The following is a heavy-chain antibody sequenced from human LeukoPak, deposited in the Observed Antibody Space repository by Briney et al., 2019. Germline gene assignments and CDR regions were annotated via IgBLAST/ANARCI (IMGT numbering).Heavy chain of an antibody. J-gene: IGHJ4*02. CDR2: INTNTENP. Sequence: ASVKVSCKASGYTFTGYYMHWVRQAPGQGLEWMGWINTNTENPIYAQGFTGRFVFSLDTSVSTAYLQISSLEADDTAVYYCARGQPWLPHWGQGSLVTVSS. CDR3: ARGQPWLPH. CDR1: GYTFTGYY. D-gene: IGHD5-24*01. V-gene: IGHV7-4-1*02.